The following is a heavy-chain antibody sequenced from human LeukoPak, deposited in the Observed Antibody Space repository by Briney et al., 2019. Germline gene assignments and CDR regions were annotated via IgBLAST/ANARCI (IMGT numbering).Heavy chain of an antibody. CDR3: AGDLDDAFDI. CDR1: GYTFTDYY. V-gene: IGHV1-2*02. CDR2: INPKTGST. D-gene: IGHD1-1*01. J-gene: IGHJ3*02. Sequence: GASVKVSCKASGYTFTDYYIHWVRQAPGQGLEWMGWINPKTGSTNYPQKFQGRVTMTRDTSISTVNMELSRLRSDDTAVYFCAGDLDDAFDIWGQGTVVTVSS.